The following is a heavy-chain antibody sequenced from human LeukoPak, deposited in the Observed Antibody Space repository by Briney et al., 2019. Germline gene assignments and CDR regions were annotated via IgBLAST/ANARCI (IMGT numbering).Heavy chain of an antibody. J-gene: IGHJ6*02. CDR2: IIPIFGTA. CDR1: GGTFSSYA. Sequence: SVKVSCKASGGTFSSYAISWVRQAPGQGLEWMGGIIPIFGTANYAQKFQGRVTITADESTSTAYMELSSLRSEDTAVYYCATHSSSWTESYYGMDVWGQGTTVTVSS. V-gene: IGHV1-69*13. CDR3: ATHSSSWTESYYGMDV. D-gene: IGHD6-13*01.